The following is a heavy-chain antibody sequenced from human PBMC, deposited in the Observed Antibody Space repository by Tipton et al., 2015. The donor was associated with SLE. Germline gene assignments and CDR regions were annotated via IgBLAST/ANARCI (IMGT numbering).Heavy chain of an antibody. CDR1: GGSFSNYY. Sequence: TLSLTCAVYGGSFSNYYWSWIRQPPGKGLEWIGEINHSGSASYNPPLKSRVTISADTSKSQFSLTLNFVTAADTAVYYCVRSYQGMDWGQGTLVTVSS. CDR2: INHSGSA. D-gene: IGHD2-2*01. J-gene: IGHJ4*02. CDR3: VRSYQGMD. V-gene: IGHV4-34*01.